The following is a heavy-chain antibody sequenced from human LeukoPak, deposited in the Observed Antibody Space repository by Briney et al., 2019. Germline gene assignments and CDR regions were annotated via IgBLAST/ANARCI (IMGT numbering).Heavy chain of an antibody. J-gene: IGHJ5*02. Sequence: SVKVSCKASGGTFSSYAISWVRQAPGQGLEWMGGIIPIFGTANYAQKFQGRVTITTDESTNTAYMELSSLRSEDTAVYYCARDFSTVVTPFGWFDPWGQGTLVTVSS. CDR2: IIPIFGTA. CDR1: GGTFSSYA. CDR3: ARDFSTVVTPFGWFDP. D-gene: IGHD4-23*01. V-gene: IGHV1-69*05.